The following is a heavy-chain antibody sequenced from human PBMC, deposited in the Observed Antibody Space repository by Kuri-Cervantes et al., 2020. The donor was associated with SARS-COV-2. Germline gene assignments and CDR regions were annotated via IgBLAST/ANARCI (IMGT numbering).Heavy chain of an antibody. CDR3: ARDERGYSSNWFDP. J-gene: IGHJ5*02. CDR2: INPSGGGT. Sequence: ASVKVSCKASGYIFTNYYMSWVRQAPGQGLEWLGIINPSGGGTSYAQKFQGRVTMTRDTSTSTVYMELSSLRSEDTAVYYCARDERGYSSNWFDPWGQGTLVTVSS. D-gene: IGHD6-13*01. V-gene: IGHV1-46*01. CDR1: GYIFTNYY.